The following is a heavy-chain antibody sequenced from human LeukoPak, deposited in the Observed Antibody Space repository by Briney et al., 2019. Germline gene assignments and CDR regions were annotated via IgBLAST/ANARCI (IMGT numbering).Heavy chain of an antibody. Sequence: GGSLRLSCAVSGITLSNYGMSWVRQAPGKGLEWVAGLSGSGGGTNYADSVQGRFTISRDNPKNTLYLQTNSLRAEDTAVYFCAKRGVVIRVFLVGFHKEAYYFDSWGQGALVTVSS. J-gene: IGHJ4*02. D-gene: IGHD3-10*01. CDR2: LSGSGGGT. V-gene: IGHV3-23*01. CDR3: AKRGVVIRVFLVGFHKEAYYFDS. CDR1: GITLSNYG.